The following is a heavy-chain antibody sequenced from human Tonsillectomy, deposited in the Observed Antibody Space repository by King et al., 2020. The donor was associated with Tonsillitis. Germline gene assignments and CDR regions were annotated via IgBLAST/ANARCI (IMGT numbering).Heavy chain of an antibody. J-gene: IGHJ3*02. Sequence: VQLVESGGGLVQPGGSLRLSCAASGFTFSNYAMSWVRQAPGKGLEWVSTISRSGDSTYYADSVKGRFTISRDNSKNTLHLQMNSLRADDTAVYYCAKDHRWAEALEIWGQGKMVTVSP. CDR1: GFTFSNYA. D-gene: IGHD6-13*01. CDR2: ISRSGDST. V-gene: IGHV3-23*04. CDR3: AKDHRWAEALEI.